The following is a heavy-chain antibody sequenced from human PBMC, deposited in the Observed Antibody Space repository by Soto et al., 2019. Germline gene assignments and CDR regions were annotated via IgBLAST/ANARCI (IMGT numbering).Heavy chain of an antibody. J-gene: IGHJ6*02. V-gene: IGHV1-69*01. CDR1: GGTFSSYA. D-gene: IGHD3-10*01. CDR2: IIPLFGTA. CDR3: ARARPEGSSYGMDV. Sequence: QVQLVQSGAEVKKPGSSVKVSCKASGGTFSSYAISWVRQAPGQGLEWMGGIIPLFGTANYAQKFQGRVTITADESTSTAYMELSSLRSEDTAVYYCARARPEGSSYGMDVWGQGTTVTVSS.